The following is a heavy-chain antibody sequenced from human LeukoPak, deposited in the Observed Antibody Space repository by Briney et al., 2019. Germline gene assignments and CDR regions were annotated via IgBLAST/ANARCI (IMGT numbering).Heavy chain of an antibody. J-gene: IGHJ5*02. D-gene: IGHD1-26*01. CDR2: INHSGST. CDR3: ARGPWELLAGHSMFDP. CDR1: GGSFSGYY. Sequence: SETLSLTCAVYGGSFSGYYWSWIRQPPGKGLEWIGEINHSGSTNYNPSLKSRVTISVDTSKNQFSLKLSSVTAADTAVYYCARGPWELLAGHSMFDPWGQGTLVTVSS. V-gene: IGHV4-34*01.